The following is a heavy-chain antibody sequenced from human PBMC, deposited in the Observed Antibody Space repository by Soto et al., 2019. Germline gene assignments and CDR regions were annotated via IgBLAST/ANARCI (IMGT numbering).Heavy chain of an antibody. CDR1: GFTFSTYG. CDR3: ARPPADNEWDRLPRVPLDY. Sequence: QVQLVESGGGVVQPGRSLGLSCATSGFTFSTYGMHWVRQAPGKGLEWVAGIAHDGINKYYGDSVKGRFNISRDNSKNTLYLPMNSLRADDTAVYYCARPPADNEWDRLPRVPLDYWGQGTLVTVSS. CDR2: IAHDGINK. J-gene: IGHJ4*02. D-gene: IGHD1-26*01. V-gene: IGHV3-30*03.